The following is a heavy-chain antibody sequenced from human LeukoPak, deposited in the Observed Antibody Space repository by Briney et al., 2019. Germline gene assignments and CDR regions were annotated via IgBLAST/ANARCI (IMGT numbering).Heavy chain of an antibody. D-gene: IGHD2-15*01. CDR1: GFTFSSYA. CDR3: ARDRQGVVVVAARYLDY. V-gene: IGHV3-30*04. Sequence: GGSLRLSCAASGFTFSSYAMHWVRQAPGKGLEWVAVISYDGSNKYYADSVKGRFTISRDNSKNTLYLQMNSLRAEDTAVYYCARDRQGVVVVAARYLDYWGQGALVTVSS. J-gene: IGHJ4*02. CDR2: ISYDGSNK.